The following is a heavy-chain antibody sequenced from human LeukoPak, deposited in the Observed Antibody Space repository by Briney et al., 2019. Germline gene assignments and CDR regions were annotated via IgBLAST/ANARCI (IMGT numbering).Heavy chain of an antibody. CDR3: AKDRKSDVLLWFGESDAYYYFDY. Sequence: GGSLRLSCVASGFTFSSSAMSWVRQAPGKGLEWVSAISGSGDSTYYADSVKGRFTISRDNSKNTLYLQMNSLRAEDTAVYYCAKDRKSDVLLWFGESDAYYYFDYWGQGTLVTVSS. CDR1: GFTFSSSA. CDR2: ISGSGDST. D-gene: IGHD3-10*01. J-gene: IGHJ4*02. V-gene: IGHV3-23*01.